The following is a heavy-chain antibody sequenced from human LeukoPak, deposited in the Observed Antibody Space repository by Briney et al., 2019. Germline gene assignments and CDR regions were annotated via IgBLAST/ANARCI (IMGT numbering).Heavy chain of an antibody. CDR3: AGDGPTYYYDDSGHYFNY. J-gene: IGHJ4*02. Sequence: PSETLSLTCGVSGYSISSSYYWGWIRQPPGKGLEWIGSIYHSGSAYYNPSLKSRVTISIDTSKNHFSLKLSSVAAADTAVYYCAGDGPTYYYDDSGHYFNYWGQGTPVTVSS. CDR2: IYHSGSA. CDR1: GYSISSSYY. V-gene: IGHV4-38-2*02. D-gene: IGHD3-22*01.